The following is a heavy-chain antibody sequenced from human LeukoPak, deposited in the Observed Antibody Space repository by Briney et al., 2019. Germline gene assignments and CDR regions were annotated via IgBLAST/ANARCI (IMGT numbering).Heavy chain of an antibody. CDR3: AELGITMIGGV. CDR1: GYTFTSYY. CDR2: INPSGGST. J-gene: IGHJ6*04. D-gene: IGHD3-10*02. Sequence: ASVKVSCKASGYTFTSYYTHWVRQAPGQGLEWMGIINPSGGSTSYAQKFQGRVTMTRDTSTSTVYMELSSLRAEDTAVYYCAELGITMIGGVWGKGTTVTISS. V-gene: IGHV1-46*01.